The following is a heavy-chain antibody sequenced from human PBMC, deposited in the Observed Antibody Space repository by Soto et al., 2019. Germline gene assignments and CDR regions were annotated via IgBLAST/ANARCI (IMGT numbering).Heavy chain of an antibody. J-gene: IGHJ4*02. D-gene: IGHD6-13*01. CDR3: ARDDQVSSWTN. V-gene: IGHV1-69*04. Sequence: SVKVSCKASGGTFSSYTISWVRQAPGQGLEWMGRIIPILGIANYAQKFQGRVTITADKSTSTAYMELSSPRSEDTAVYYCARDDQVSSWTNWGQGTLVTVSS. CDR2: IIPILGIA. CDR1: GGTFSSYT.